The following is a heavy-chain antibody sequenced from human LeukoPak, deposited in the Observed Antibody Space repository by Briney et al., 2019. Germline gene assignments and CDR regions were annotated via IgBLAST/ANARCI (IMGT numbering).Heavy chain of an antibody. V-gene: IGHV3-48*04. CDR3: ARGVPVVVSDWYFDL. CDR2: ISSSSSTM. Sequence: PGGSLRLSCAASGFNLRDYNMNWVRQAPGKGLEWVSYISSSSSTMYYADSVKGRFTISRDNAKNSLYLQMNSLRAEDTAVYHCARGVPVVVSDWYFDLWGRGTLVTVSS. J-gene: IGHJ2*01. D-gene: IGHD3-22*01. CDR1: GFNLRDYN.